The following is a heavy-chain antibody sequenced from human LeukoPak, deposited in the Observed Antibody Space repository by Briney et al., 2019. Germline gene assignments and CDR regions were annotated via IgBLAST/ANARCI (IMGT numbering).Heavy chain of an antibody. V-gene: IGHV4-59*01. J-gene: IGHJ4*02. CDR1: GASISHYR. Sequence: SETLSLTCTVSGASISHYRWSWIRQPPGKELEWIGFIYDSGSTNYNPSLKSRVTISVDTSKNQFSLKLSSVTAADTAVYYCAWGYDTGCYLPAYWGQGTLVTVSS. CDR3: AWGYDTGCYLPAY. CDR2: IYDSGST. D-gene: IGHD2-8*02.